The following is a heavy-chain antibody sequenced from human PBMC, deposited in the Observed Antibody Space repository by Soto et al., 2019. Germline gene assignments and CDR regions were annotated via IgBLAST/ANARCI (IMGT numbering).Heavy chain of an antibody. D-gene: IGHD3-10*01. Sequence: QVQLVQSGAEVKKPGASVKISCKASGYTFTSFYMNWVRQAPGQGLEWMGMINPSGGSTSYTQNFQGRATMTRDTSTNTIYLELSSLSSDDTAVYYCARSRYYGSGAYTPDDNWGQGTLVIVSS. V-gene: IGHV1-46*03. CDR1: GYTFTSFY. CDR2: INPSGGST. J-gene: IGHJ4*02. CDR3: ARSRYYGSGAYTPDDN.